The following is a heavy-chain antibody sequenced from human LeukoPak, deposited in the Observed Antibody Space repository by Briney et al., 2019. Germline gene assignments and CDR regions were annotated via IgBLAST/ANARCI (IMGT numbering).Heavy chain of an antibody. CDR3: ARDRGSYYDGSVSPPTGYLDY. D-gene: IGHD3-22*01. V-gene: IGHV1-46*01. Sequence: ASVKVSCKASGYTFTSYYMHWVRQAPGQGLEWMGIINPSGGSTSYAQKFQGRVTMTRDTSTSTVYMELSSLRSEDTAVYYCARDRGSYYDGSVSPPTGYLDYWGQGTLVTVSS. J-gene: IGHJ4*02. CDR1: GYTFTSYY. CDR2: INPSGGST.